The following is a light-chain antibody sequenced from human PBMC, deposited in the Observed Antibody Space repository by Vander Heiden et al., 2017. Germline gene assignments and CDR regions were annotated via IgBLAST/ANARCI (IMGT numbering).Light chain of an antibody. V-gene: IGLV7-43*01. CDR3: LLYYGGAQLV. CDR1: TEAVTIGYY. CDR2: TIS. Sequence: QTVVTQDPSLTVAPGGTVNLTCASSTEAVTIGYYPHWFQQKPGQAPRALIYTISNKHSWTPARFSGSLLGGKAALTLSGVQPEDEAEYYCLLYYGGAQLVFGGGTKLTVL. J-gene: IGLJ3*02.